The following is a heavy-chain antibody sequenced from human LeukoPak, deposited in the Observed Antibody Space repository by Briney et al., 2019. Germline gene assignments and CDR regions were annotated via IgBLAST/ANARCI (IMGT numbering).Heavy chain of an antibody. D-gene: IGHD3-22*01. Sequence: SVKVSCKASGGTFSSYAISWVRQAPGQGLEWMGGIIPIFGTANYAQKFQGRVTITADESTSTAHMELSSLRSEDTAVYYCARARTYYYDSSGYDLLGYWGQGTLVTVSS. CDR2: IIPIFGTA. CDR3: ARARTYYYDSSGYDLLGY. CDR1: GGTFSSYA. V-gene: IGHV1-69*01. J-gene: IGHJ4*02.